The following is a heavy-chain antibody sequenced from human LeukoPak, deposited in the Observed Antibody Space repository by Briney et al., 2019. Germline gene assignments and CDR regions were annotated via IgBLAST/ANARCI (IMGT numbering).Heavy chain of an antibody. CDR2: IYYSGST. D-gene: IGHD2-2*01. CDR1: GGSISSGGYY. CDR3: ARVREYCSSTSCYRRILNWFDP. V-gene: IGHV4-31*03. J-gene: IGHJ5*02. Sequence: SETLSLTCTVSGGSISSGGYYWSWIRQHPGKGLEWIGYIYYSGSTYYNPSLKSRVTISVDTSKNQFSLKLSSVTAADTAVYYCARVREYCSSTSCYRRILNWFDPWGQGTLVTVSS.